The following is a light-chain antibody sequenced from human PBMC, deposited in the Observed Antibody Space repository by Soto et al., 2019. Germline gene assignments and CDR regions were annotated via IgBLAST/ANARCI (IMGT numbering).Light chain of an antibody. CDR2: GAS. CDR1: QSVSRSY. Sequence: EIVLTQSPGTLSLSPGERATLSCRASQSVSRSYLAWYQQKPGQATRLLIYGASSRATGIPDRFSGSGSGTDFTLTISRLEPEDFAVYYCQQYGSSPLTFGQGTKLEIK. V-gene: IGKV3-20*01. J-gene: IGKJ2*01. CDR3: QQYGSSPLT.